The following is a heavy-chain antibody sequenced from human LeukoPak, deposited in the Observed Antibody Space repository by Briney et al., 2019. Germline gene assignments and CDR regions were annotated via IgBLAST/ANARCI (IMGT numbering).Heavy chain of an antibody. J-gene: IGHJ4*02. CDR3: AKWGDYDVLTGYHDSDY. Sequence: GASLRLSCAASGFSFSNYAMSWVRQVPGKGLEWVSAISGRDDSTYYADSVKGRFTISRDTSKNTLYLQMNSLRAEDTAVYYCAKWGDYDVLTGYHDSDYWGQGTLVTVSS. V-gene: IGHV3-23*01. D-gene: IGHD3-9*01. CDR2: ISGRDDST. CDR1: GFSFSNYA.